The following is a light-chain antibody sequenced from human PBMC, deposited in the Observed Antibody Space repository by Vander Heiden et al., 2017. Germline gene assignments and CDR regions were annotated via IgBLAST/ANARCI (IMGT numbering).Light chain of an antibody. J-gene: IGKJ3*01. Sequence: DIQMTQPPSSLSASVGDRVTITCRASQSITDYLNWYQQKPGKAPKLLIYAASNLQPGVPSRFGGRGDGTDFTLTISSLHPEDFATYYCQQTYNTPPFTFGHGTKVDIK. V-gene: IGKV1-39*01. CDR3: QQTYNTPPFT. CDR1: QSITDY. CDR2: AAS.